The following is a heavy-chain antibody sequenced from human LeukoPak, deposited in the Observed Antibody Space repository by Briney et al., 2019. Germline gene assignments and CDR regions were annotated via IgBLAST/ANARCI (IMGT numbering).Heavy chain of an antibody. V-gene: IGHV3-11*01. D-gene: IGHD3-3*01. CDR1: GFTFSDYY. J-gene: IGHJ5*02. CDR2: ISSSGSTI. CDR3: ARDGVTIFGVVDNSFDP. Sequence: GGSLRLSCAASGFTFSDYYMSWVRQAPGKGLEWGAYISSSGSTIYYADSVKGGFTISRDNAKNSLYLQMNSLRAEDTAVYYCARDGVTIFGVVDNSFDPWGQGTLVTVSS.